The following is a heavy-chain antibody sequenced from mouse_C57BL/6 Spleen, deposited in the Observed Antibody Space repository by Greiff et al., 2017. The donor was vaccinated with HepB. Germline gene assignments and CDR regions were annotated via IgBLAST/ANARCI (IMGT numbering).Heavy chain of an antibody. J-gene: IGHJ3*01. Sequence: EVQLVESGGGLVKPGGSLKLSCAASGFTFSDYGMHWVRQAPEKGLEWVAYISSGSSTIYYADTVKGRFTISRDNAKNTLFLQMTSLRSEDTAMYYCARGYAAYWGQGTLVTVSA. CDR3: ARGYAAY. CDR1: GFTFSDYG. CDR2: ISSGSSTI. D-gene: IGHD2-2*01. V-gene: IGHV5-17*01.